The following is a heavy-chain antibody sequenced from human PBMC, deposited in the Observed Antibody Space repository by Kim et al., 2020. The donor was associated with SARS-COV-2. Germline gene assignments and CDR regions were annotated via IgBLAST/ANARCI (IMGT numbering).Heavy chain of an antibody. V-gene: IGHV3-11*05. CDR3: AGVDRDSSGYSYYFDY. J-gene: IGHJ4*02. D-gene: IGHD3-22*01. CDR2: ISSSSSYT. CDR1: GFTFSDYY. Sequence: GGSLRLSCAASGFTFSDYYMSWIRQAPGKGLEWVSYISSSSSYTNYADSVKGRFTISRDNAKNSLYLQMNSLRAEDTAVYYWAGVDRDSSGYSYYFDYWGQGTLVTVSS.